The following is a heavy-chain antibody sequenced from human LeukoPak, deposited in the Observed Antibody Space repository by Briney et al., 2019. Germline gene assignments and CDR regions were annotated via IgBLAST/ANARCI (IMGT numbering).Heavy chain of an antibody. Sequence: SETLSLTCTVSGGSISSYYWSWIRQPPGKGLEWIGYIYYSGSTNYYPSLKSRVTISVDTSKNQFSLKLSSVTAADTAVYYCARESRYYYGSGSYNYFDYWGQGTLVTVSS. V-gene: IGHV4-59*01. CDR1: GGSISSYY. CDR3: ARESRYYYGSGSYNYFDY. CDR2: IYYSGST. D-gene: IGHD3-10*01. J-gene: IGHJ4*02.